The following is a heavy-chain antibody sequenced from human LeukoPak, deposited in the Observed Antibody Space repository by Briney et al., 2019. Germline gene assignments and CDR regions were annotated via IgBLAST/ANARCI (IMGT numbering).Heavy chain of an antibody. J-gene: IGHJ4*02. CDR3: AKPAISSRGWYYDY. CDR2: ITGSGGRT. Sequence: GGSLRLSCAASGFTFSSYAMNWVRQAPGKGLEWVSAITGSGGRTYYADSVKGRFTISRDNSKNTLYLQMNSLRAEDTAIYYCAKPAISSRGWYYDYWGQGTLVTVSS. D-gene: IGHD6-19*01. CDR1: GFTFSSYA. V-gene: IGHV3-23*01.